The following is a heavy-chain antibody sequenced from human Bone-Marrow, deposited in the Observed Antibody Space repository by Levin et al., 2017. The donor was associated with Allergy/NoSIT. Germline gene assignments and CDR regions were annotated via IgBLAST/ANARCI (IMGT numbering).Heavy chain of an antibody. CDR3: ATTYGTNDLNFDF. V-gene: IGHV1-3*01. CDR1: GDTFTNYA. J-gene: IGHJ4*02. CDR2: INPGNENT. Sequence: GASVKVSCKASGDTFTNYAIHWVRQAPGQRLEWMGWINPGNENTKYSQNFQGRVTITSDTSASTAYMDLSSLRSEDTAVYYCATTYGTNDLNFDFWGQGTLVTVSS. D-gene: IGHD1-1*01.